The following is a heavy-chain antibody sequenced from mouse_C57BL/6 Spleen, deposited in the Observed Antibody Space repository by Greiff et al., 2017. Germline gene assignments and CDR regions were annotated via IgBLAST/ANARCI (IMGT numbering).Heavy chain of an antibody. J-gene: IGHJ2*01. CDR3: ARKGVYDGYLGDYFDY. CDR1: GFTFSDYG. V-gene: IGHV5-17*01. Sequence: DVMLVESGGGLVKPGGSLKLSCAASGFTFSDYGMHWVRQAPEKGLEWVAYISSGSSTIYYAATVKGRFTISRDTANNTLFLQLTSLSSEASDMYYCARKGVYDGYLGDYFDYWGQGTTLTVSS. CDR2: ISSGSSTI. D-gene: IGHD2-3*01.